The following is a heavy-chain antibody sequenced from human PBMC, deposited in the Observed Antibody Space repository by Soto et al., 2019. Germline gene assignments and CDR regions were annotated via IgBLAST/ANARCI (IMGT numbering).Heavy chain of an antibody. CDR1: GGSVSSGSYY. CDR2: IYYTGGT. D-gene: IGHD3-3*01. CDR3: ARLEVGLDY. V-gene: IGHV4-61*03. Sequence: QVQLQESGPGLVKPSETLSLTCSVSGGSVSSGSYYWSWIRQSPEKGLEWIGYIYYTGGTKYNPPLTSQVTISADTSRNHFYQKLTSVTAEDTAVYYCARLEVGLDYWGQGVLVTVSS. J-gene: IGHJ4*02.